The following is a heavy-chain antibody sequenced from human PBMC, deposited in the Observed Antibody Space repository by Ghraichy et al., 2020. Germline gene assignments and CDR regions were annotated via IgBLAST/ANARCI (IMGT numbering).Heavy chain of an antibody. Sequence: SETLSLTCAVYGGSFSGYYWSWIRQPPGKGLEWIGEINHSGSTNYNPSLKSRVTISVDTSKNQFSLKLSSVTAADTAVYYCARGRVSWGGGDLVYWGQGTLVTVSS. CDR1: GGSFSGYY. D-gene: IGHD4-17*01. J-gene: IGHJ4*02. CDR2: INHSGST. V-gene: IGHV4-34*01. CDR3: ARGRVSWGGGDLVY.